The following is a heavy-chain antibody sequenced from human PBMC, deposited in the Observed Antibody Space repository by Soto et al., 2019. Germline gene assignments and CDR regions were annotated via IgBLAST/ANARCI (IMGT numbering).Heavy chain of an antibody. D-gene: IGHD3-9*01. Sequence: QVQLQQWGAGPLRPLETLSLTCGVSGGSFSGYYWAWIRQSPGKGLEWIGEINDRGSINYNPSLKSRVSISVDTTKNHYSLKLRSVTAADTAVYYCARESHDILTGPPWVWYFDLWGRGTLFTVSS. V-gene: IGHV4-34*01. CDR1: GGSFSGYY. J-gene: IGHJ2*01. CDR2: INDRGSI. CDR3: ARESHDILTGPPWVWYFDL.